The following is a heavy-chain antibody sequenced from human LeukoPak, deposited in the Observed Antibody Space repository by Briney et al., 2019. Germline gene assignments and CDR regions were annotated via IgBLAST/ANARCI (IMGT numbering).Heavy chain of an antibody. V-gene: IGHV4-4*07. CDR1: GGSISSYC. CDR2: IYTSGST. Sequence: SETLSLTCTVSGGSISSYCWSWIRQPAGKGLEWIGRIYTSGSTNYNPSLKSGVTMSVDTSKNQFSPKLSPVTAADTGVYYCARIRGSGSYTGAFDIWGQGTMDSVSS. J-gene: IGHJ3*02. CDR3: ARIRGSGSYTGAFDI. D-gene: IGHD1-26*01.